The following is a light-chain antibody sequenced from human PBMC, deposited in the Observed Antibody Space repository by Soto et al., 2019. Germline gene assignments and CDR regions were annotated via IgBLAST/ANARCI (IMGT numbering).Light chain of an antibody. CDR2: EGV. CDR1: SSNIGGYNI. CDR3: GSYVGATTYV. J-gene: IGLJ1*01. V-gene: IGLV2-23*01. Sequence: QSVLTQPASVSGSPGQSITISCSGTSSNIGGYNIVSWYQQHPGKAPKVIIYEGVKRPSGVSDRFSGSTSGVTASLTISGLQAEDEAEYYCGSYVGATTYVFGSGTRSPS.